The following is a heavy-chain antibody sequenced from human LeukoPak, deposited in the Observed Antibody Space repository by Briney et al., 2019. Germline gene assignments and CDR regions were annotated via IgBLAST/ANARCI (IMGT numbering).Heavy chain of an antibody. CDR3: ARALLVASGSYGSDY. CDR2: INPSGGST. Sequence: ASVKVSCKASGYTFTSYYMHRVRQAPGQGLEWMGIINPSGGSTSYAQKFQGRVTMTRDASTSTVYMELSSLRSEDTAVYYCARALLVASGSYGSDYWGQGTLVTVSS. V-gene: IGHV1-46*01. J-gene: IGHJ4*02. D-gene: IGHD1-26*01. CDR1: GYTFTSYY.